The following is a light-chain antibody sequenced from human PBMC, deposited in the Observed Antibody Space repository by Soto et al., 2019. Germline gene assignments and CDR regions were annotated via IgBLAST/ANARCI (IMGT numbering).Light chain of an antibody. CDR1: SSDVGGSNY. CDR2: DVT. Sequence: QSVLTQPRSVSGSPGQAVTISCTGTSSDVGGSNYVSWYQQHPGKAPKLVIYDVTRRPSGVPDRFSGSKSGNKASLTISGLQAEDEADYYCCSYAGSSLWVFGGGTKLTVL. CDR3: CSYAGSSLWV. V-gene: IGLV2-11*01. J-gene: IGLJ3*02.